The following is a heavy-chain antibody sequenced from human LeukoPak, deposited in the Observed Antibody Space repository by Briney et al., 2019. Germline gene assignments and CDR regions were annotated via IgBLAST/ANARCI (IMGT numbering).Heavy chain of an antibody. CDR1: GFTFSSYG. V-gene: IGHV3-30*03. J-gene: IGHJ6*03. CDR2: ISYDGSNK. CDR3: YSSSRIYYYYYYMDV. Sequence: GGSLRLSCAVSGFTFSSYGMHWVRQAPGKGLEWVAVISYDGSNKYYADSVKGRFTISRDNSKNTLYLQMNSLRAEDTAVYYCYSSSRIYYYYYYMDVWGKGTTVTVSS. D-gene: IGHD6-13*01.